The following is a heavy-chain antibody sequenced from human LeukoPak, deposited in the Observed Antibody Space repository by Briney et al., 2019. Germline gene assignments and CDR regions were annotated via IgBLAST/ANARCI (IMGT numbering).Heavy chain of an antibody. Sequence: GAALQISCQGSGYIFTRSWIGWVRRMPGKGVEWVGIIYPGDSDTRYSPSFQGQVTISADKSISTAYLQWSSLQASDIAMYYCARLTGGPDYWGQGTLVTVSS. CDR3: ARLTGGPDY. J-gene: IGHJ4*02. CDR2: IYPGDSDT. CDR1: GYIFTRSW. V-gene: IGHV5-51*01. D-gene: IGHD4-23*01.